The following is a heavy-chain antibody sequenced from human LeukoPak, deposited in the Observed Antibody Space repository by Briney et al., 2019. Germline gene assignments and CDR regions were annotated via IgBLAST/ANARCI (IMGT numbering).Heavy chain of an antibody. J-gene: IGHJ6*03. CDR2: MSAYNGNT. Sequence: ASVKVSCKASGYTFTNYAISWIRQAPGQGLEWMGWMSAYNGNTNYAQKLQGRVTMTTDTSTSTAYMELRSLRSDDTAVYYCARGGLLYYYDSSGYYQPYYYYYYMDVWGKGTTVTVSS. D-gene: IGHD3-22*01. CDR3: ARGGLLYYYDSSGYYQPYYYYYYMDV. CDR1: GYTFTNYA. V-gene: IGHV1-18*01.